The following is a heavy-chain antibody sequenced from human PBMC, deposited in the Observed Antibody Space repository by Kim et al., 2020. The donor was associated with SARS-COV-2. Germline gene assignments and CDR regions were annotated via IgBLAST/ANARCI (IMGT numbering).Heavy chain of an antibody. J-gene: IGHJ3*02. V-gene: IGHV4-59*13. CDR3: ARGYYYDSSGYYWDAFDI. D-gene: IGHD3-22*01. CDR2: IYYSGST. Sequence: SETLSLTCTVSGGSISSYYWSWIRQPPGKGLEWIGYIYYSGSTNYNPSLKSRVTISVDTSKNQFSLKLSSVTAADTAVYYCARGYYYDSSGYYWDAFDI. CDR1: GGSISSYY.